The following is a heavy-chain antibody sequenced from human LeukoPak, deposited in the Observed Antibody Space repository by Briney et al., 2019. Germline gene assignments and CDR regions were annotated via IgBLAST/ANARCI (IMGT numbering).Heavy chain of an antibody. CDR3: ARARKVRVIVVVIRGPTYFDY. V-gene: IGHV4-34*01. J-gene: IGHJ4*02. CDR2: INHSGST. CDR1: GGSFSGYY. Sequence: PSETLSLTCAVYGGSFSGYYWSWIRQPPGKGLEWIGEINHSGSTNYNPSLKSRVTISVDTSKNQFSLKLSSVTAADTAVYYCARARKVRVIVVVIRGPTYFDYWGQGTLVTVSS. D-gene: IGHD3-22*01.